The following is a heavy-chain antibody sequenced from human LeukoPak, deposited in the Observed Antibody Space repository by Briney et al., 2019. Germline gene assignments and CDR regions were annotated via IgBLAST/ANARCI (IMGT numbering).Heavy chain of an antibody. D-gene: IGHD3-10*01. V-gene: IGHV4-31*03. Sequence: SQTLSLTCTVSGGSISSGGYYWSWIRQHPGKGLEWIGYIYYSARTYYNPSLKSRVTISVDTSKNQFSLKLSSVTAADTAVYYCARVLPTMVRGNWFDPWGQGTLVTVSS. CDR1: GGSISSGGYY. J-gene: IGHJ5*02. CDR2: IYYSART. CDR3: ARVLPTMVRGNWFDP.